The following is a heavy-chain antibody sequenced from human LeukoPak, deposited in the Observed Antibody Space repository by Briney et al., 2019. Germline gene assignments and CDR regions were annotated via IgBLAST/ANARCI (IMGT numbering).Heavy chain of an antibody. D-gene: IGHD1-26*01. J-gene: IGHJ4*02. CDR1: GYTFTSYV. CDR3: ARASTPKVGATIYYFDY. CDR2: LNTNTGNP. V-gene: IGHV7-4-1*02. Sequence: GASVKVSCKASGYTFTSYVLNWVRQAPGQELECMGWLNTNTGNPTYAQGFTGRFVFSLDTSVSTAYLQISSLKAEDTALYYCARASTPKVGATIYYFDYWGQGALVTVSS.